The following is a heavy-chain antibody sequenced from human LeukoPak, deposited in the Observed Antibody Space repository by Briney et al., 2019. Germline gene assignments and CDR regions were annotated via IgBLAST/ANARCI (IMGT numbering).Heavy chain of an antibody. CDR3: AKGRITMIVVVTPFDH. D-gene: IGHD3-22*01. Sequence: PGGSLRLSCAASGFTFSNYAMGWVRQAPGKGLEWVSVIPGTDDNTYYVNSVKGRFTVSRDNSKNTLYLQMNSLRAEDTAVYYCAKGRITMIVVVTPFDHWGQGTLVTVSS. CDR2: IPGTDDNT. CDR1: GFTFSNYA. V-gene: IGHV3-23*01. J-gene: IGHJ4*02.